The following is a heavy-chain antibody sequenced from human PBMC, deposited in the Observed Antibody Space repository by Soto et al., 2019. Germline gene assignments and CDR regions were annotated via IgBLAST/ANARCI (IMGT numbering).Heavy chain of an antibody. J-gene: IGHJ4*02. V-gene: IGHV1-69*01. CDR2: IIPLFGTT. Sequence: QVHLVQSGAEVKKPGSSVKVSCRASGGTFNTYGFNWVRQAPGQGLEWMGGIIPLFGTTTYAQNFQGRVTMTADQSTTTAYMEMSGLTSEDTAVYCCARGGELAGWMPFDSWGQGTMVTVAS. D-gene: IGHD6-19*01. CDR3: ARGGELAGWMPFDS. CDR1: GGTFNTYG.